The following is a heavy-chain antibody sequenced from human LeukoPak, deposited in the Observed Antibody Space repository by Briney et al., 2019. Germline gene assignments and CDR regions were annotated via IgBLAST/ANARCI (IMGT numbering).Heavy chain of an antibody. V-gene: IGHV3-23*01. D-gene: IGHD3-10*01. CDR3: AKGGGKTSTFYYYYMDV. CDR2: ISGSGGST. Sequence: GGTLRLSCAASGFTFSSYGMSWVRQAPGKGLEWVSAISGSGGSTYYADSVKGRFTISRDNSENTLYLQMNSLRAEDTAVYYCAKGGGKTSTFYYYYMDVWGKGTTVTVSS. J-gene: IGHJ6*03. CDR1: GFTFSSYG.